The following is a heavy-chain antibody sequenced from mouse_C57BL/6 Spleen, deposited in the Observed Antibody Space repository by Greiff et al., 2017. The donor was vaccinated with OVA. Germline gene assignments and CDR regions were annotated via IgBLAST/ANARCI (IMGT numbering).Heavy chain of an antibody. CDR3: ARGNPYDYDRMDY. D-gene: IGHD2-4*01. V-gene: IGHV1-26*01. J-gene: IGHJ4*01. Sequence: EVQLQQSGPELVKPGASVKISCKASGYTFTDYYMNWVKQSHGKSLEWIGDINPNNGGTSYNQKFKGKATLTVDKSSSTAYMELRSLTSEDSAVYYCARGNPYDYDRMDYWGQGTSVTVSS. CDR1: GYTFTDYY. CDR2: INPNNGGT.